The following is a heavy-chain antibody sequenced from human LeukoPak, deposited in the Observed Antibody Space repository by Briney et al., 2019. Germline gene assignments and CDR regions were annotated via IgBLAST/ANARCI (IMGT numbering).Heavy chain of an antibody. Sequence: PGGSLRLSCAASGFTFNYYSMNWVRQAPGKGLEWVSSISSGSDYISYADSVKGRFTISRDNAKNSLYLQMNSLRAEDTAVYYCARDGSAPMGRKFDYWGQGTLVTVSS. D-gene: IGHD3-10*01. CDR1: GFTFNYYS. CDR3: ARDGSAPMGRKFDY. V-gene: IGHV3-21*01. CDR2: ISSGSDYI. J-gene: IGHJ4*02.